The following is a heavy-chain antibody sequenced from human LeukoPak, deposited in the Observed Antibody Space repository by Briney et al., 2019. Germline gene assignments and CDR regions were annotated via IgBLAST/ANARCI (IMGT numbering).Heavy chain of an antibody. D-gene: IGHD4-17*01. V-gene: IGHV3-23*01. CDR2: ISGSGGST. CDR1: GFSFNNYA. J-gene: IGHJ2*01. CDR3: TQHDYGDFSWFFDL. Sequence: GGSLRLSCAASGFSFNNYAMSWVRQAPGKGLEWVSGISGSGGSTYYADSVKGRFTISRDNFNNTLYLQMSGLGAEDSAMYYCTQHDYGDFSWFFDLWGRGTLVTVSS.